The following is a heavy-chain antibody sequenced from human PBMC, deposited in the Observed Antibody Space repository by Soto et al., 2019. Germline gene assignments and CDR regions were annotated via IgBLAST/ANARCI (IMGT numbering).Heavy chain of an antibody. D-gene: IGHD4-17*01. CDR3: ARALHDYGDYEVRGYGMDV. V-gene: IGHV4-31*03. Sequence: PSETLSLTCTVSGGSISSGGYYWSWIRQHPXKGLEWIGYIYYSGSTYYNPSLKSRVTISVDTSKNQFSLKLSSVTAADTAVYYCARALHDYGDYEVRGYGMDVWGKGTTVTVSS. CDR2: IYYSGST. J-gene: IGHJ6*04. CDR1: GGSISSGGYY.